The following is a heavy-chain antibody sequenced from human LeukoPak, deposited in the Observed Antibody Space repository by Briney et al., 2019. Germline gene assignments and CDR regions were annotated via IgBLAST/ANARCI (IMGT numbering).Heavy chain of an antibody. J-gene: IGHJ4*02. D-gene: IGHD1-1*01. CDR1: GYTFTGYY. CDR2: INPNSGGT. Sequence: SVKVSCKASGYTFTGYYIHWVRQAPGQGLERMGWINPNSGGTNYAQNFQGRVTMTRDTSTSTAYMELSRLRSDDTAVYYCARRLGAGTTLGYWGQGTLVTVSS. V-gene: IGHV1-2*02. CDR3: ARRLGAGTTLGY.